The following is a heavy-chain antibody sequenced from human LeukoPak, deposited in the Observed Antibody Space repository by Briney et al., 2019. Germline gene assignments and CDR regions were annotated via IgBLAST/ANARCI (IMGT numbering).Heavy chain of an antibody. D-gene: IGHD3-16*01. CDR1: GFTFRSSS. Sequence: GASLRLSCAASGFTFRSSSMHWVRQAPGQGLEWVSRITRDGSSTTYADSVRGRFTTSRDNAKTTLYLQMDSLRDDDTAVYYCARDPGYESWSPFWGGMDVWGNGTTVIVSS. CDR2: ITRDGSST. J-gene: IGHJ6*04. CDR3: ARDPGYESWSPFWGGMDV. V-gene: IGHV3-74*01.